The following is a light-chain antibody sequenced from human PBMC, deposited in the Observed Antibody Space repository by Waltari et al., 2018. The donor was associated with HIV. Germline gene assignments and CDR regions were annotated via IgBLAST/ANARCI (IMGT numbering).Light chain of an antibody. V-gene: IGLV1-44*01. Sequence: QSVLTQPPSASGTPGQRVTISCSGGSSDIGSNPVNWYHQLPGAAPRLLIYDTNKRPSGVPDRFPGSKSGTSASLAVSGLQSEDEADYYCAAWDVSLSVWVFGGGTKLTVL. CDR3: AAWDVSLSVWV. J-gene: IGLJ3*02. CDR1: SSDIGSNP. CDR2: DTN.